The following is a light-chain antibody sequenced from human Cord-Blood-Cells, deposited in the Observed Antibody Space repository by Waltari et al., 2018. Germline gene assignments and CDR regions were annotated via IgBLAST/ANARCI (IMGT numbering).Light chain of an antibody. CDR3: QQSYSTLRT. Sequence: DIQMTQSPYSLSASVGDRVTITCRASQSISSYLNWYLQKPGKAPKLLIYAASRLQSGVPSSFSGSRSGTDFTLTISSLQPADLATYYCQQSYSTLRTFGQGTKVESK. CDR2: AAS. V-gene: IGKV1-39*01. CDR1: QSISSY. J-gene: IGKJ1*01.